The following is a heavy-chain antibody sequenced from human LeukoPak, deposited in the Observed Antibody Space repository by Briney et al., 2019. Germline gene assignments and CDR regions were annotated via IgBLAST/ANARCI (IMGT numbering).Heavy chain of an antibody. CDR2: ISGSGGST. J-gene: IGHJ4*02. CDR3: AKDGGTYYYDSSGYYPY. D-gene: IGHD3-22*01. Sequence: GGSLRLSCAASGFTFSSYAMSWVRQAPGKGLEWVSAISGSGGSTYYADSVKGRFTISRDNSKNTLYLQMNSLRAEDTGVYYCAKDGGTYYYDSSGYYPYWGQGTLVTVSS. V-gene: IGHV3-23*01. CDR1: GFTFSSYA.